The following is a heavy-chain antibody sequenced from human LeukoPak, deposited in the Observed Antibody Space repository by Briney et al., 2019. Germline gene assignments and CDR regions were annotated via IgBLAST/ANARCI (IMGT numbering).Heavy chain of an antibody. CDR1: GGSISSSHYY. CDR3: ARGTYYYDSSGYPNDAFDI. Sequence: SETLSLTCTVSGGSISSSHYYWGWIRQPPGTVLEWIGTIFYSGSTYYNPSLKNRVTISIDTSKNHFSLKLSSVTAADTAVYYCARGTYYYDSSGYPNDAFDIWGQGTMVTVSS. D-gene: IGHD3-22*01. J-gene: IGHJ3*02. CDR2: IFYSGST. V-gene: IGHV4-39*02.